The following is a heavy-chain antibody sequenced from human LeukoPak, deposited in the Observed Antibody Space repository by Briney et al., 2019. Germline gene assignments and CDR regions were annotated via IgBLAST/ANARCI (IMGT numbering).Heavy chain of an antibody. CDR1: GYTFTGYY. V-gene: IGHV1-2*02. J-gene: IGHJ4*02. D-gene: IGHD5-18*01. CDR2: IYPNSGGT. Sequence: ASVKVSCTASGYTFTGYYMHWVRQAHGQGLEWMGWIYPNSGGTNYAQKFQGRVTVTRDTSISTAYMQLSRLRSDDTAVYYCATGRGYSYGFDYWGQGTLVTVSS. CDR3: ATGRGYSYGFDY.